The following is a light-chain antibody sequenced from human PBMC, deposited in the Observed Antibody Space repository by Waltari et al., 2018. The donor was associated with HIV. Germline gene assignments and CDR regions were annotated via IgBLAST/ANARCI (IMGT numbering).Light chain of an antibody. CDR2: LGS. J-gene: IGKJ2*01. V-gene: IGKV2-28*01. CDR3: MQALQTPRT. Sequence: DRVMTQSPPSLPVTHGEPASISCRSSQSLLHSNGYNYLDWYLQKPGQSPQLLIYLGSNRASGVPDKFSGSGSGTDFTLKISRVEAEDVGVYYCMQALQTPRTFGQGTKLEIE. CDR1: QSLLHSNGYNY.